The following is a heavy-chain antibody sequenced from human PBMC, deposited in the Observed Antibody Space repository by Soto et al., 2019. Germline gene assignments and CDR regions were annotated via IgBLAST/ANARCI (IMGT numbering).Heavy chain of an antibody. CDR2: IYDSGST. CDR1: GGSISSYC. V-gene: IGHV4-59*01. J-gene: IGHJ4*02. CDR3: ARGDRDLGY. Sequence: PSETLSLTCTVSGGSISSYCWSWVRQPPGKGLEWIGYIYDSGSTKYNPSLKSRVTISVDTSKNQFSLKVSSVTAADTAVYYCARGDRDLGYWGQGTLVTVSS.